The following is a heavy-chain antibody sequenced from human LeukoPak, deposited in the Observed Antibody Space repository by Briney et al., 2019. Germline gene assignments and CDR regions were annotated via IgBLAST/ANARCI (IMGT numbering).Heavy chain of an antibody. CDR3: ARGPLGLVAFDY. J-gene: IGHJ4*02. D-gene: IGHD6-19*01. CDR1: GGSFSGYY. V-gene: IGHV4-34*01. Sequence: SETLSLTCAVYGGSFSGYYWSWIRQPPGKGLEWIGEINHSGSTNYNPSLKCRVTISVDTSKNQFSLKLSSVTAADTAVYYCARGPLGLVAFDYWGQGTLVTVSS. CDR2: INHSGST.